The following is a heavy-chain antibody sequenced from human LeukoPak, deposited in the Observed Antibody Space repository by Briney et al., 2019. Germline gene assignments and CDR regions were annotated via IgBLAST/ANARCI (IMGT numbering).Heavy chain of an antibody. CDR1: GGSLSGHY. CDR2: VSYTRRT. CDR3: ARLLDNDISGDPDTFDV. V-gene: IGHV4-59*07. Sequence: PSDTLSLTCTVSGGSLSGHYWSWIRQPPGKRLEWIGYVSYTRRTKYNPSLQSRVTISIDTSKRQFSLKLTSVTSADTAVYSCARLLDNDISGDPDTFDVWGQGTTVIVSS. J-gene: IGHJ3*01. D-gene: IGHD3-22*01.